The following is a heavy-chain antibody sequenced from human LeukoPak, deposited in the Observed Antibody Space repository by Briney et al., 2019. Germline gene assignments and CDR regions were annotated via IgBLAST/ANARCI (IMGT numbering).Heavy chain of an antibody. CDR1: GYSFTSYW. CDR3: AKRKTGYSSGWYSDPFDY. D-gene: IGHD6-19*01. V-gene: IGHV5-51*01. J-gene: IGHJ4*02. Sequence: GESLKISCKGSGYSFTSYWIGWVRQMPGKGLEWMGIIYPGDSDTRYSPSFQGQVTISADKSISTAYLQWSSLKASDTAMYYCAKRKTGYSSGWYSDPFDYWAREPWSPSPQ. CDR2: IYPGDSDT.